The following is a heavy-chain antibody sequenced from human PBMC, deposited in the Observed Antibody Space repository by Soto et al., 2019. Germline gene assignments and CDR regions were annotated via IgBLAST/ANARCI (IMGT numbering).Heavy chain of an antibody. V-gene: IGHV3-74*01. CDR1: GLTFSTYW. CDR2: INSDGSVT. J-gene: IGHJ5*02. CDR3: ARGSPAAGQTLLAP. D-gene: IGHD6-13*01. Sequence: PGGSLRLSCAASGLTFSTYWMHWVRQGPGKGLACVSRINSDGSVTTYADSVKGRFTISRDNAKNTLYLQMNSLRAEDTAVYYCARGSPAAGQTLLAPWGQGTLVTVSS.